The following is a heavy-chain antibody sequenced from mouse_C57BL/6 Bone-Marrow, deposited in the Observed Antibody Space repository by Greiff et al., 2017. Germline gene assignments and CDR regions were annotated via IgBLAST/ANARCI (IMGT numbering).Heavy chain of an antibody. CDR3: ARRVYSDYAAWFAY. D-gene: IGHD2-4*01. Sequence: EVQLQQSGPELVKPGASVKISCKASGYTFTDYYMNWVKQSHGKSLEWIGDINPNNGGTSYNQKFKGKATLTVDKSSSPAYMELLSLTSEDSAVYYCARRVYSDYAAWFAYWGQGTLVTVSA. J-gene: IGHJ3*01. CDR1: GYTFTDYY. V-gene: IGHV1-26*01. CDR2: INPNNGGT.